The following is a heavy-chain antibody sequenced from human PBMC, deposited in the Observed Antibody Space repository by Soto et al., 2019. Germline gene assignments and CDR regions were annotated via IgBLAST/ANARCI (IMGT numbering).Heavy chain of an antibody. V-gene: IGHV3-21*01. CDR3: ARDAASSLDH. Sequence: EVQLVESGGGLVKPGGSLRLSCAASGFTFKLYTMHWVRQAPGKGLEWVSFCTPSSSSISYSDSVEGRFTISRDNARNSLYLQIHNLGAEDTTVYYCARDAASSLDHWGQGTLVTVSS. CDR1: GFTFKLYT. J-gene: IGHJ4*02. D-gene: IGHD6-13*01. CDR2: CTPSSSSI.